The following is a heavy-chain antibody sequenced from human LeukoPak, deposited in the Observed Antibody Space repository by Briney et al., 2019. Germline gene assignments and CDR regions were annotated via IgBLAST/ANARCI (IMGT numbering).Heavy chain of an antibody. V-gene: IGHV3-21*01. CDR2: ISSNSYI. CDR3: ARRGAVTYAFDI. D-gene: IGHD4-17*01. Sequence: GGSLRLSCAASGFTFSSYSMNWVRQAPGKGLEWVSSISSNSYIYYADSVKGRFTVSRDNAKNTLYLQMNSLRVEDTAVYYCARRGAVTYAFDIWGQGTMVTVSS. J-gene: IGHJ3*02. CDR1: GFTFSSYS.